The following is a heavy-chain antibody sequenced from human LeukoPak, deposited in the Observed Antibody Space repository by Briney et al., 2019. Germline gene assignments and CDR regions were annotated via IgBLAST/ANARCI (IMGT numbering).Heavy chain of an antibody. V-gene: IGHV4-30-4*08. D-gene: IGHD3-10*01. CDR3: ARFTYYGSGSSPVRNWLDP. J-gene: IGHJ5*02. Sequence: SETLSLTCTVSGGSISSGDYFWSWIRQPPGKGLEWIGYIYYNGGTYYNPSLKSRITMSVDTSKNQFPLKLRSVTAADTAVYYCARFTYYGSGSSPVRNWLDPWGQGTQVTVSS. CDR1: GGSISSGDYF. CDR2: IYYNGGT.